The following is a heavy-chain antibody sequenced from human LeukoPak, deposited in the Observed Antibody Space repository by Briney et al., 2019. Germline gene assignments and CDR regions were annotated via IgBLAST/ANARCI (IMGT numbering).Heavy chain of an antibody. Sequence: GVLRLSCAASGFTFSSYSMNWVRQAPGKGLEWVSSISSSSSYIYYADSVKGRFTISRDNAKNSLYLQMNSLRAEDTAVYYCARSSAMAKTLLIDWGQGTLVTVSS. CDR3: ARSSAMAKTLLID. J-gene: IGHJ4*02. V-gene: IGHV3-21*01. D-gene: IGHD2-8*01. CDR2: ISSSSSYI. CDR1: GFTFSSYS.